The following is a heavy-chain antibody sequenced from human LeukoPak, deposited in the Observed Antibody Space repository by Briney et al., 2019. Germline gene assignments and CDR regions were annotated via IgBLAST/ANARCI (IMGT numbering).Heavy chain of an antibody. CDR3: ARDWPVAGRPSPPFDY. V-gene: IGHV3-33*01. CDR2: IWDDGSSK. Sequence: GRSLRLSCAASGFTFSSYGMHWARQAPGKGLEWVAVIWDDGSSKYYGDSVKGRFTISRDNAKNSLYLQMNSLRAEDTAVYYCARDWPVAGRPSPPFDYWGQGTLVTVSS. J-gene: IGHJ4*02. D-gene: IGHD6-19*01. CDR1: GFTFSSYG.